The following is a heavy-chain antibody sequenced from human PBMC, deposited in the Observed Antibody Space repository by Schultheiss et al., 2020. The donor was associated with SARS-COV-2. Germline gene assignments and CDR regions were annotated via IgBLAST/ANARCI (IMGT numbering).Heavy chain of an antibody. CDR2: ISYDGSNK. Sequence: GESLKISCAASGFTFSSYAMHWVRQAPGKGLEWVAVISYDGSNKYYADSVKGRFTISRDDSKNTLYLQMNSLKTEDTAVYYCTTNSGRHPDYWGQGTLVTVSS. V-gene: IGHV3-30*07. CDR1: GFTFSSYA. D-gene: IGHD1-26*01. J-gene: IGHJ4*02. CDR3: TTNSGRHPDY.